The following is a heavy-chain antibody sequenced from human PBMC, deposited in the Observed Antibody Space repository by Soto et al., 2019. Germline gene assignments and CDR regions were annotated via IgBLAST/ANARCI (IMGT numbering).Heavy chain of an antibody. J-gene: IGHJ3*01. D-gene: IGHD3-22*01. Sequence: GGSLRLSCSASGFPFRNYAMNWVRQAPGKGLEWLSTITGSGGSTYFPDSLRGRFAISRDNAKNTLYLQMKSLRAEDTAIYYCARDLSYDSSGYSSLNAFDVWGQGTLVTVSS. CDR2: ITGSGGST. V-gene: IGHV3-23*01. CDR1: GFPFRNYA. CDR3: ARDLSYDSSGYSSLNAFDV.